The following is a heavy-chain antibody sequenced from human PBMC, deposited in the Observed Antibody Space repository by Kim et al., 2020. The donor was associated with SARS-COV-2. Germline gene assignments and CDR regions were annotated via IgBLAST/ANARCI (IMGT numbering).Heavy chain of an antibody. V-gene: IGHV4-34*01. D-gene: IGHD6-6*01. CDR2: INHSGST. CDR3: ARIFDYSSSTYYYAMDV. J-gene: IGHJ6*02. Sequence: SETLSLTCAVYGGSFSGYSWSWIRQPPGKGLEWIGEINHSGSTNYNPSLKSRVTISVDTSKKQFSLKLSSVTAADTAVYYCARIFDYSSSTYYYAMDVWGQGTTVTVSS. CDR1: GGSFSGYS.